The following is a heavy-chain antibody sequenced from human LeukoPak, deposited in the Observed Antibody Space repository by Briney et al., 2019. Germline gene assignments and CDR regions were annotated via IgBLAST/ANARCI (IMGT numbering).Heavy chain of an antibody. Sequence: GGSLRLSCAASGFTFSSYAMGWVRQAPGKGLEWVSAITASGGNTYYADSVKGRFTISRDNSTNTLYLQVNSLRAEDTAVYYCAKGNGYSYGRYYFDYWGQGTLVTVSS. D-gene: IGHD5-18*01. V-gene: IGHV3-23*01. CDR3: AKGNGYSYGRYYFDY. CDR2: ITASGGNT. J-gene: IGHJ4*02. CDR1: GFTFSSYA.